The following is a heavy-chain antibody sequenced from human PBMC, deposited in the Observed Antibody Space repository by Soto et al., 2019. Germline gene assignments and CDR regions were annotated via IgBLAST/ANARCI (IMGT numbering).Heavy chain of an antibody. CDR2: IYYSGST. CDR3: ARGIDGWYQGRYYYGMDV. V-gene: IGHV4-61*01. Sequence: QVQLQESGPGLVKPSATLSLTCTVSGGSVSSGSYYWSWIRQPPGKGLEWIGYIYYSGSTNYNPSLKSRVPLSVETSKNQLSLKLSSVTAADTAVYYCARGIDGWYQGRYYYGMDVWGQGTTVTVSS. D-gene: IGHD6-19*01. J-gene: IGHJ6*02. CDR1: GGSVSSGSYY.